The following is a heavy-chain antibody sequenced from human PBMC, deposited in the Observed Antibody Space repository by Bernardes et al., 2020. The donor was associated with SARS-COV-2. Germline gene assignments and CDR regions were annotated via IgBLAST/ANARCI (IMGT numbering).Heavy chain of an antibody. CDR1: GYTFTGYY. CDR2: INPNSGGT. J-gene: IGHJ4*02. CDR3: AVEEAYCGGDCPSTPYFDY. Sequence: SVKVSCKASGYTFTGYYMHWVRQAPGQGLEWMGWINPNSGGTNSAQKFQGRVTMTRDTSISTAYMELSRLRSDDTAVYYCAVEEAYCGGDCPSTPYFDYWGQGTLVTVSS. V-gene: IGHV1-2*02. D-gene: IGHD2-21*02.